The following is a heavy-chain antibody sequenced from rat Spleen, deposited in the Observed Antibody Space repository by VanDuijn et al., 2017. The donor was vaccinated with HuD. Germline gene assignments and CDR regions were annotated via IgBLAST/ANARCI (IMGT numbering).Heavy chain of an antibody. Sequence: EVQLVESDGGLVQPGRSLKLSCAASGFTFSDYYMAWVRQAPTKGLEWVATISPSGSISNYRNSLKGRFTISRDKAENILYLQIDSLRSEDTATYYCATAGTRVSRFAYWGQGTLVTVSS. CDR1: GFTFSDYY. CDR2: ISPSGSIS. CDR3: ATAGTRVSRFAY. D-gene: IGHD1-4*01. J-gene: IGHJ3*01. V-gene: IGHV5-25*01.